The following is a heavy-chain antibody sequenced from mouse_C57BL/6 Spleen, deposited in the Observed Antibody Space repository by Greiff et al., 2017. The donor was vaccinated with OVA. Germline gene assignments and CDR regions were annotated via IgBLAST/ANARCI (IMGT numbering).Heavy chain of an antibody. J-gene: IGHJ2*01. CDR3: ARAGLLRSVDY. CDR1: GYTFTSYW. CDR2: IHPNSGST. Sequence: VQLQQPGAELVKPGASVKLSCKASGYTFTSYWMHWVKQRPGQGLEWIGMIHPNSGSTNYNEKFKSKATLTVDKSSSTAYMQLSSLTSKDSAVYYCARAGLLRSVDYWGQGTTLTVSS. V-gene: IGHV1-64*01. D-gene: IGHD1-1*01.